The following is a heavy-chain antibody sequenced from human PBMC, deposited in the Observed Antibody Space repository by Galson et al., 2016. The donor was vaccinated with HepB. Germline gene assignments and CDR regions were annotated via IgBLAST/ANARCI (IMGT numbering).Heavy chain of an antibody. D-gene: IGHD5/OR15-5a*01. Sequence: TLSLTCNVSGDSVNAHLHYWTWFRQPPGKGLEWIGCVYYSGSTLYNPSLRNRVTISLDTSKNHFSLKLKSVTPADTAVYFCARGVLLPVPETYYFDSWGRGNLVTVSS. V-gene: IGHV4-61*03. CDR1: GDSVNAHLHY. J-gene: IGHJ4*02. CDR3: ARGVLLPVPETYYFDS. CDR2: VYYSGST.